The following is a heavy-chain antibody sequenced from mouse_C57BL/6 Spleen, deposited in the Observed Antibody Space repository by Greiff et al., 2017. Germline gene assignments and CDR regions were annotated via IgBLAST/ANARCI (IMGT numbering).Heavy chain of an antibody. D-gene: IGHD3-3*01. CDR2: ISSGGDYI. J-gene: IGHJ4*01. V-gene: IGHV5-9-1*02. CDR1: GFTFSSYA. CDR3: TRDSYVGAMDY. Sequence: EVQVVESGEGLVKPGGSLKLSCAASGFTFSSYAMSWVRQTPEKRLEWVAYISSGGDYIYYADTVKGRFTISRDNARNTLYLQMSSLKSDDTAMYYCTRDSYVGAMDYWGQGTSVTVSS.